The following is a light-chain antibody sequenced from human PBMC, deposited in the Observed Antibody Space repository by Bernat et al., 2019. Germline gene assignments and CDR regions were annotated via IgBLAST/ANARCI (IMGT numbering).Light chain of an antibody. V-gene: IGLV3-1*01. CDR2: RDN. CDR3: QAWDSSAGV. J-gene: IGLJ3*02. Sequence: SSELSQPHSLSVSPGQTASILCSGVGKKYTCWYQQKPGQSPVVVIYRDNMRHSGIPDRFSGSHSGNTATLTISGTQPVDEADYYCQAWDSSAGVFGGGTKLTVL. CDR1: GKKY.